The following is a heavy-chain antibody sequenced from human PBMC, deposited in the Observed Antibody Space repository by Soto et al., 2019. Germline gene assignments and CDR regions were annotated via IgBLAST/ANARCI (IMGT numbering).Heavy chain of an antibody. CDR2: VGGSDTDK. V-gene: IGHV3-23*01. CDR1: GFTFSAYA. J-gene: IGHJ3*02. D-gene: IGHD2-8*01. CDR3: AKDATAVNGVWDPFDM. Sequence: EVQLLESGGGVVQPGGSLRLSCAASGFTFSAYAMSWVRQAPGKGLQWVSGVGGSDTDKHYADSVRGRFTVSRDNSKNPLYLQMNSLRADDTAVYYCAKDATAVNGVWDPFDMWGQGTEVTVSS.